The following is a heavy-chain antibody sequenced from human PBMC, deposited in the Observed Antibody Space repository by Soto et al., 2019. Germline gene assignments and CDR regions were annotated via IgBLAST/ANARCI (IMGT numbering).Heavy chain of an antibody. CDR1: GYTFTSYG. J-gene: IGHJ6*03. CDR3: ARGTEANYYYYMDV. CDR2: ISAYNGNT. V-gene: IGHV1-18*01. Sequence: ASVKVSCKASGYTFTSYGISWVRQAPGQGLEWMGWISAYNGNTNYAQKLQGRVTMTTDTSTSTAYLELRSLRSDDTAVYYCARGTEANYYYYMDVWGKGTTVTVSS.